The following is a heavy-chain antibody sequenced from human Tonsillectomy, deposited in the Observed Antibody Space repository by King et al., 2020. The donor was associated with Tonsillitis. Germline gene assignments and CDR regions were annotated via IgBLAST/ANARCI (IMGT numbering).Heavy chain of an antibody. Sequence: VQLVESGGGLVQPGGSLRLSCVASGFTLSSYWMSWVRQAPGKGLEWVANIKQDGSEKYYVESVKGRFTISRDNAKNSLYLQMNSLGAEETAVYFCARDSSGSYLFRYFDLWGRGTLVTVSS. J-gene: IGHJ2*01. V-gene: IGHV3-7*01. CDR2: IKQDGSEK. D-gene: IGHD1-26*01. CDR1: GFTLSSYW. CDR3: ARDSSGSYLFRYFDL.